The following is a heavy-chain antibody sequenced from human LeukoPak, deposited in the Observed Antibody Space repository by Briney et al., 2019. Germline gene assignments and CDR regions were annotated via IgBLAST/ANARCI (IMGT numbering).Heavy chain of an antibody. V-gene: IGHV4-39*01. CDR2: IYYSGST. CDR1: GGSISSTSSY. D-gene: IGHD4-11*01. J-gene: IGHJ5*02. Sequence: PSEILSLTCIVSGGSISSTSSYWAWIRQSPGKGLEWIGTIYYSGSTDYNPSLKSRVTMSVETSKNQFSLKLSSVTAADTAVYYCARNISTVANGARYNWFDPWGQGTLVTVSS. CDR3: ARNISTVANGARYNWFDP.